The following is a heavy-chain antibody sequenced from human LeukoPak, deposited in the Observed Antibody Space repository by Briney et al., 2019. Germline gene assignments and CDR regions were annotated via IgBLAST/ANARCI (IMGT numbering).Heavy chain of an antibody. J-gene: IGHJ4*02. CDR1: GFTVSSNY. CDR2: IYSGGST. D-gene: IGHD6-6*01. Sequence: GGSLRLSCAASGFTVSSNYMSWVRQAPGKGLEWVSVIYSGGSTYCADSVKGRFTISRDNSKNTLYLQMNSLRAEDTAVYYCARDKGTSYLSSFDYWGQGTLVTVSS. CDR3: ARDKGTSYLSSFDY. V-gene: IGHV3-66*01.